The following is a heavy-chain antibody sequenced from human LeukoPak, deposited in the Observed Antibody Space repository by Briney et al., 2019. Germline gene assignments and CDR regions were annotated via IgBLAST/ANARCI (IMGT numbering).Heavy chain of an antibody. D-gene: IGHD5-24*01. CDR2: ISSASSYI. J-gene: IGHJ4*02. CDR1: GFTFSSYS. CDR3: ARPRWLQPDPDY. Sequence: GGSLRLSCAASGFTFSSYSMNWVRQAPGKGLEWVSSISSASSYIYYAASVKGRFTISRDNAKNSLYLQLNSLRAEDTAVYYCARPRWLQPDPDYWGQGTLVTVSS. V-gene: IGHV3-21*01.